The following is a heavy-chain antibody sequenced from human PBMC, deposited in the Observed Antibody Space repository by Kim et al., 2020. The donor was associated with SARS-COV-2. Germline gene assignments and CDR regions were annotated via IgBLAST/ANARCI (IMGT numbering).Heavy chain of an antibody. CDR3: AKGYGSGWYIWYYFDY. Sequence: SVKGRFTISRDNSKNTLYLQMNSLRAEDTAVYYCAKGYGSGWYIWYYFDYWGQGTLVTVSS. D-gene: IGHD6-19*01. J-gene: IGHJ4*02. V-gene: IGHV3-23*01.